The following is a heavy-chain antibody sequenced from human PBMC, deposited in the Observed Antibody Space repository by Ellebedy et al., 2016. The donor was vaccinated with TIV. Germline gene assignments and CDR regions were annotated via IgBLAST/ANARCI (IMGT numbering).Heavy chain of an antibody. V-gene: IGHV3-64D*09. CDR3: ASPPGVVAL. CDR1: GFTFSSFA. J-gene: IGHJ4*02. D-gene: IGHD3-10*01. Sequence: PGGSLRLSCSASGFTFSSFAMHWIRQAPGKGLEYVSAINNNGGSTFYADLVKGRFTVSRDNSKNTLFLQMSSLRDEDTAVYYCASPPGVVALWGQGTLVTVSS. CDR2: INNNGGST.